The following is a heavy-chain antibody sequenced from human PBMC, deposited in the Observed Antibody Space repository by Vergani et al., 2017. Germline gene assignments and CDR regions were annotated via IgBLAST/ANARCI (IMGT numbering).Heavy chain of an antibody. D-gene: IGHD1-1*01. CDR1: EYSFGNYW. CDR3: ARHTTYTDS. CDR2: IYPADSDT. J-gene: IGHJ4*02. V-gene: IGHV5-51*01. Sequence: EVELVQSGPEMRKPGESLKISCKGSEYSFGNYWMGWVRQMPGKGLEWMGIIYPADSDTRYSPSFQGQDTISADKSLSTAFLQWDSLKASDTALYYCARHTTYTDSWGQGTLVTVSS.